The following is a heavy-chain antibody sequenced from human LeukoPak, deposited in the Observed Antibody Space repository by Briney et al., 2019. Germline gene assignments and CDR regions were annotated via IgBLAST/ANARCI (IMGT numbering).Heavy chain of an antibody. CDR2: IYYSGST. J-gene: IGHJ6*02. D-gene: IGHD2-21*02. Sequence: PSETLSLTCTVSGGSISGSIYYWAWIRQPPGKGLEWIGSIYYSGSTYYNPSLKSRVTISVDTSKNQFSLKLSSVTAADTAVYYCARDRRTVVTGAHYYYYGMDVWGQGTTVTVSS. V-gene: IGHV4-39*07. CDR3: ARDRRTVVTGAHYYYYGMDV. CDR1: GGSISGSIYY.